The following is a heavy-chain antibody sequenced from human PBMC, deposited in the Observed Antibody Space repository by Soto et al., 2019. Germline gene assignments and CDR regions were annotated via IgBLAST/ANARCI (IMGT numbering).Heavy chain of an antibody. CDR1: GGTFSSHG. CDR3: ARVPSGYLHLDD. D-gene: IGHD3-22*01. V-gene: IGHV1-69*06. CDR2: ITPMSGTT. J-gene: IGHJ4*02. Sequence: QMQLVQSGAEVKKPGSSVKVSCQASGGTFSSHGITWVRQAPGQGLEWMGGITPMSGTTNSAQNFQGRVTISADISTGTAHMELRSLKSEDTAVYYCARVPSGYLHLDDWGQGTLVTVSS.